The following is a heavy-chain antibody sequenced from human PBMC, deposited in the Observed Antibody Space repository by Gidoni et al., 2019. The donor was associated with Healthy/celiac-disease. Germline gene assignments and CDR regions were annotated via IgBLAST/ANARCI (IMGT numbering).Heavy chain of an antibody. V-gene: IGHV1-18*01. CDR3: ARERGPGVVGGMDV. D-gene: IGHD3-10*01. CDR2: ISAYNGNT. Sequence: QVQLGQSGAGVKKPGASVTVSCMASGYTFTSYDISWVRQAPGQGLGWMGWISAYNGNTKDAQELQGRVTMTTDTYTKTAYMELRSRRSDETAVYYCARERGPGVVGGMDVWGQGTTVTVSS. J-gene: IGHJ6*02. CDR1: GYTFTSYD.